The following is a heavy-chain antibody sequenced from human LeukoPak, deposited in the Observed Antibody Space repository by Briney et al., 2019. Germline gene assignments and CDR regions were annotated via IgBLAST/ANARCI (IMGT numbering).Heavy chain of an antibody. Sequence: GGSLRLSCADSGFTFSSYWVHWVRQAPGKGLVWVSRINSDGSNTNYADSVKGRFTISRDNAKNTLYLQMNSLRAEDTAVYYCARTGLSTGNYYYGMDVWGQGTTVTVSS. CDR1: GFTFSSYW. V-gene: IGHV3-74*01. CDR2: INSDGSNT. D-gene: IGHD1-14*01. J-gene: IGHJ6*02. CDR3: ARTGLSTGNYYYGMDV.